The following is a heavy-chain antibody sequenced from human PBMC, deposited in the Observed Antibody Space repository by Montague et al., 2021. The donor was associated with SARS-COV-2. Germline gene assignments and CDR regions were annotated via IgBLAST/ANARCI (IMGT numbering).Heavy chain of an antibody. J-gene: IGHJ4*02. CDR3: VRTPPGGWTKGLDD. D-gene: IGHD6-19*01. V-gene: IGHV4-39*07. Sequence: SETLSLTCLVSGVSITSASYYWGWVRQAPGKELEWMGAVYFSGSTHDNPSLRSRVTMSLDSSKNQFSLILKWVTAADTAVYYCVRTPPGGWTKGLDDWGQGMRVVVSS. CDR1: GVSITSASYY. CDR2: VYFSGST.